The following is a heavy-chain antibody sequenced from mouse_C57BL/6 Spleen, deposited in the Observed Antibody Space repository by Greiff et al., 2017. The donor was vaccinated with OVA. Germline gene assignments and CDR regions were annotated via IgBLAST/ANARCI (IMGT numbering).Heavy chain of an antibody. J-gene: IGHJ2*01. V-gene: IGHV1-50*01. CDR1: GYTFTSYW. Sequence: VQLQQSGAELVKPGASVKLSCKASGYTFTSYWMQWVKQRPGQGLEWIGEIDPSDSYTNYNQKFKGKATLTVDTSSSTAYMQLSSLTSEDSAVYYCARSDYYGSLYFDYWGQGTTLTVSS. CDR2: IDPSDSYT. CDR3: ARSDYYGSLYFDY. D-gene: IGHD1-1*01.